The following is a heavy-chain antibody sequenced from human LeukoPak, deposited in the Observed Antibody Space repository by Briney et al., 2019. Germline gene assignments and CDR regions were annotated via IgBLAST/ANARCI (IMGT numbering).Heavy chain of an antibody. CDR2: VHYSGNT. J-gene: IGHJ3*02. CDR1: SGSMSSYY. Sequence: SETLSLTCTVSSGSMSSYYWSWIRQPPGKGLEWIGYVHYSGNTHYHPSLKSRITISLDTSKNQFSLKLTSVTAADTAVYYCARQTSLGFDIWGQGTMVTVSS. CDR3: ARQTSLGFDI. V-gene: IGHV4-59*08.